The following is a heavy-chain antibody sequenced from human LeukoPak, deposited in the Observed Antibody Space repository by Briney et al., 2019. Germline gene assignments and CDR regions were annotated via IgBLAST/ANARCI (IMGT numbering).Heavy chain of an antibody. J-gene: IGHJ6*02. Sequence: SQTLSLTCTVSGGSISSGGYYWSWIRQHPGKGLEWIGYIYYSGSTYYNPSLKSRVTTSVDTSKNQFSLKLSSVTAADTAVYYCARDRSGEHGMDVWGQGTTVTVSS. CDR2: IYYSGST. D-gene: IGHD3-10*01. CDR1: GGSISSGGYY. V-gene: IGHV4-31*03. CDR3: ARDRSGEHGMDV.